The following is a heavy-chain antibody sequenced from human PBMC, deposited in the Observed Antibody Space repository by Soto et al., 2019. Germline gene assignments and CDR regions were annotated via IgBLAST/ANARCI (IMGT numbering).Heavy chain of an antibody. V-gene: IGHV3-23*01. CDR1: GFTFTSYA. Sequence: GGSLRLSCAASGFTFTSYAMSWVRQTPGKGLQWVSTISGSGGSTYYADSVKGRFTISRDNSKNTLYLQVNSLRAEDTAVYYCAKVVINPYDSHFDTWGQGTLVTVSS. D-gene: IGHD5-12*01. J-gene: IGHJ4*02. CDR3: AKVVINPYDSHFDT. CDR2: ISGSGGST.